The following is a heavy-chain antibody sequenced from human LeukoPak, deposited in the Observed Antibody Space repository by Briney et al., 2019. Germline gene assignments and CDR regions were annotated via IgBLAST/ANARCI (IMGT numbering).Heavy chain of an antibody. CDR2: IYYSGST. CDR1: GGSISSSSYY. J-gene: IGHJ4*02. CDR3: ARRTFSPQLFHYFDY. D-gene: IGHD2-2*01. V-gene: IGHV4-39*01. Sequence: SETLSLTCTVSGGSISSSSYYWGWIRQPPGKGLEWIGSIYYSGSTYYNPSLKSRVTISVDTSKNQFSLKLSSVTAADTAVYYCARRTFSPQLFHYFDYWGQGTLVTVSS.